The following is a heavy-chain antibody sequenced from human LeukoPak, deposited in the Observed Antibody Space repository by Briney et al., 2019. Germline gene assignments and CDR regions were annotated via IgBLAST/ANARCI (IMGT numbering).Heavy chain of an antibody. D-gene: IGHD3-3*01. CDR3: TKDPNPLYDFWSGYK. Sequence: GGSLRLSCAASGFTITGHTMTWVRQAPGKGLEWVSIIGGRDDRTYYADSVKGWFTISRDNSKNILYLQMNSLRAEDTAVYYCTKDPNPLYDFWSGYKWGPGTLVTVSS. CDR1: GFTITGHT. V-gene: IGHV3-23*01. J-gene: IGHJ4*02. CDR2: IGGRDDRT.